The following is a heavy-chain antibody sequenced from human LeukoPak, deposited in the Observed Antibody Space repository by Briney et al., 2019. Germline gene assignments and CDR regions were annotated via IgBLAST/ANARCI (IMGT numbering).Heavy chain of an antibody. CDR2: INHSGST. V-gene: IGHV4-34*01. CDR1: GGSFSGYY. J-gene: IGHJ4*02. Sequence: SETLSLTCAVYGGSFSGYYWSWIRQPPGKGLEWIGEINHSGSTNYNPSLKSRVTISVDTSKNQFSLKLSSVTAADTAVYYCARAKGWPPIIYGGTPFDYWGQGTLVTVSS. CDR3: ARAKGWPPIIYGGTPFDY. D-gene: IGHD5-12*01.